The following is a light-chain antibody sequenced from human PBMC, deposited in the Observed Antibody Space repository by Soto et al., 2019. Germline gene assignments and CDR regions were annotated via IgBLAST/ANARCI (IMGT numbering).Light chain of an antibody. CDR2: GAS. Sequence: IVLTQSPGTLSLSPGERATLSCRASQSVSSSYLAWYQQKPGQAPRLLISGASTRATGIPDRFSGSGSGTDCTLTISRLEPEDFEGYYCQRYGSSPFTFGPVTKVDIK. V-gene: IGKV3-20*01. CDR3: QRYGSSPFT. CDR1: QSVSSSY. J-gene: IGKJ3*01.